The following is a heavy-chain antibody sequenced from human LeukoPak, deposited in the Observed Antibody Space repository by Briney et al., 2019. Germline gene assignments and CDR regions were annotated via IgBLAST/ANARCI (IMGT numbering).Heavy chain of an antibody. CDR2: ISYDGSNK. CDR3: ARDKSPRGKWTHYFDY. V-gene: IGHV3-30-3*01. CDR1: GFTFSSYA. Sequence: QPGGSLRLSCAASGFTFSSYAMHWVRQAPGKGLEWVAVISYDGSNKYYADSVKGRFTISRDNSKNTLYLQMNSLRAEDTAVYYCARDKSPRGKWTHYFDYWGQGTLVTVSS. D-gene: IGHD2-8*01. J-gene: IGHJ4*02.